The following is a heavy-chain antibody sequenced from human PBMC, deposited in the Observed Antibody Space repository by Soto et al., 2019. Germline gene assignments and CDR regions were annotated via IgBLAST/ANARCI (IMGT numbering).Heavy chain of an antibody. D-gene: IGHD6-19*01. CDR2: ISAYNGNT. V-gene: IGHV1-18*04. CDR3: ARLQSIGWFDDAFDI. J-gene: IGHJ3*02. Sequence: GAPVKPFCKGSCFTLTRSGVSWGRQAPGQGLEWMGWISAYNGNTNYAQKIQGRVTMTTDTSTSTAYMELRSLRSDDTAVYYCARLQSIGWFDDAFDIWCQGTMVSVSS. CDR1: CFTLTRSG.